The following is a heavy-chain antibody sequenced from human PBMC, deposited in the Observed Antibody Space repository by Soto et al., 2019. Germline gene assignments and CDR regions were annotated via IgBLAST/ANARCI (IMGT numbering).Heavy chain of an antibody. Sequence: GGSLRLSCAASGFTFSNYAMSWVRQAPGKGLEWVSAISSSGGSTYYADSVKGRFTNSRDNSKDTLYLQMNSLRAEDTAVYYCAKRPGLAHFDYWGQGTLVTVSS. CDR1: GFTFSNYA. J-gene: IGHJ4*02. V-gene: IGHV3-23*01. CDR3: AKRPGLAHFDY. CDR2: ISSSGGST. D-gene: IGHD6-25*01.